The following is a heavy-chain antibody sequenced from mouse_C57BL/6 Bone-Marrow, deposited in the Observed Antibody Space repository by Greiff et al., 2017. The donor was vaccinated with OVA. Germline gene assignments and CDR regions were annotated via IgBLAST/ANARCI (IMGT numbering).Heavy chain of an antibody. J-gene: IGHJ3*01. D-gene: IGHD2-4*01. CDR2: IDPSDSYT. CDR1: GYTFTSYW. V-gene: IGHV1-69*01. Sequence: QVQLQQPGAELVMPGASVKLSCKASGYTFTSYWMHWVKQRPGQGLEWIGEIDPSDSYTNYNQKFKGKSTLTVDKSSSTAYMQLSSLTSEDSAVYYCAREHYDYDGPFAYWGQGTLVTVSA. CDR3: AREHYDYDGPFAY.